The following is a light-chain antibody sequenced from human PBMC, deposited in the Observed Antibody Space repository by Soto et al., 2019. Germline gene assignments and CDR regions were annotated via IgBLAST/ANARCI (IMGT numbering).Light chain of an antibody. V-gene: IGKV3-15*01. J-gene: IGKJ2*01. CDR2: GAS. Sequence: EIVMTQSPATLSVSPGERATLSCRASQTINSNLAWYQQKPSQSPRRLIYGASIRATGIPARFGGSGSGTEFTLTISSLQSEDFAVYYCQQYNSWPYTFGQGTKLEIK. CDR3: QQYNSWPYT. CDR1: QTINSN.